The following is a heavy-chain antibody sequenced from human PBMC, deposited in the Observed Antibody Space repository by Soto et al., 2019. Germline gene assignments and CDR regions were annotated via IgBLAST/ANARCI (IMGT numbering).Heavy chain of an antibody. CDR3: ERGHRDGYKIGLDI. V-gene: IGHV1-69*12. CDR1: GGTFSSYA. D-gene: IGHD5-12*01. CDR2: IIPSFGTA. Sequence: QVQLVQSGAEVKKPGSSVKFSCKASGGTFSSYAISWVRQAPGQGREWMGGIIPSFGTANYAEKFQGRVTITADESTSTAYMELSSLRSEDTAVYYCERGHRDGYKIGLDIWGQGTMVTVSS. J-gene: IGHJ3*02.